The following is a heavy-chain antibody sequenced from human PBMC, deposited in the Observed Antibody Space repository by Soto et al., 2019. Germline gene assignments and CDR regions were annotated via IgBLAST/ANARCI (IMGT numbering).Heavy chain of an antibody. CDR2: INPNSGGT. J-gene: IGHJ4*02. D-gene: IGHD3-22*01. V-gene: IGHV1-2*02. Sequence: ASVKVSCKASGYTFTGYYMHWVRQAPGQGLEWMGWINPNSGGTNYAQKFQGRVTMTRDTSISTAYMELSRLRSDDTAVYYCARTPIRPYYCDSSGYRTNMYYFDYWGQGPLVSVSS. CDR3: ARTPIRPYYCDSSGYRTNMYYFDY. CDR1: GYTFTGYY.